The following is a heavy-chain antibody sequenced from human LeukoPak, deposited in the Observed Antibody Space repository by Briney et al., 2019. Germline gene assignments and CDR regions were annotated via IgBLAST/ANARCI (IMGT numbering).Heavy chain of an antibody. CDR2: INPNTGGT. J-gene: IGHJ4*02. V-gene: IGHV1-2*02. CDR1: GYTFTGYF. D-gene: IGHD3-10*01. CDR3: ARDRITMVRGQSGLDY. Sequence: ASVKVSCKASGYTFTGYFMHWVRQDPRQGLQWMGWINPNTGGTDYAQKFQGRVTMTRDTSISTVYMELSSLRSDDTAVYYCARDRITMVRGQSGLDYWGQGTLVTVSS.